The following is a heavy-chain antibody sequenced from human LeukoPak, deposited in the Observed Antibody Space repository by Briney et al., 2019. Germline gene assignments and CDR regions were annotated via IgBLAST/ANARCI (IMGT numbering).Heavy chain of an antibody. V-gene: IGHV1-2*02. CDR2: INSNSGAR. Sequence: ASVKVSCKASGYTFSGYYMHWVRQAPGQGLESMGWINSNSGARNYAPKFQGRVIFSRDNSISTAYMELSSLRSDDTAIYYCARGRGGATTGFDHWGQGTLVTVSS. D-gene: IGHD1-26*01. J-gene: IGHJ4*02. CDR1: GYTFSGYY. CDR3: ARGRGGATTGFDH.